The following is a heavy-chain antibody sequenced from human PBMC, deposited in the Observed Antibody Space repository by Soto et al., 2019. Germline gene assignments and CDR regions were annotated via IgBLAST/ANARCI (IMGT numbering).Heavy chain of an antibody. CDR1: GDSISNSRW. J-gene: IGHJ3*01. Sequence: QVQLQESGPGLVKPSGTLSLTCAVSGDSISNSRWWTWVRQPPGKGLEWIWDIFHSGDTNYNPSLKSRVFISVDKSQNQFSLKVSSVTAADTAVYYCAYSPGWYRHDVWGQGTLVSVSS. CDR3: AYSPGWYRHDV. V-gene: IGHV4-4*02. D-gene: IGHD6-19*01. CDR2: IFHSGDT.